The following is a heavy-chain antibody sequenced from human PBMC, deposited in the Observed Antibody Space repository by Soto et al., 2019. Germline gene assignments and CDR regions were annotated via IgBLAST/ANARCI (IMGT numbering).Heavy chain of an antibody. D-gene: IGHD2-2*01. CDR1: GGSISSYY. J-gene: IGHJ5*02. Sequence: QVQLQESGPGLVKPSETLSLTCTVSGGSISSYYWSWIRQPAGKGLEWIGRIYTSGSTNYNPSLKGRGTMSVDTSKNQFSLKLSSVTAADTAVYYCARVSACSSTSGPNWFDPGGQGTLVIVSS. CDR2: IYTSGST. CDR3: ARVSACSSTSGPNWFDP. V-gene: IGHV4-4*07.